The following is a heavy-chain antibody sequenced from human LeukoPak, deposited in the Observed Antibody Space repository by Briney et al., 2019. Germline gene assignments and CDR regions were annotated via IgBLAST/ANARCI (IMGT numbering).Heavy chain of an antibody. CDR1: GYTFTDYY. CDR3: ARDGHYDILTGYFQD. J-gene: IGHJ1*01. V-gene: IGHV3-11*01. Sequence: GGSLRLSCAASGYTFTDYYMSWIRQAPGKGLEWVSYITNSGTTIYYADSVKGRFTISRDNAKNSLYLQMNSLRAEDTAVYYCARDGHYDILTGYFQDWGQGTLVTVSS. D-gene: IGHD3-9*01. CDR2: ITNSGTTI.